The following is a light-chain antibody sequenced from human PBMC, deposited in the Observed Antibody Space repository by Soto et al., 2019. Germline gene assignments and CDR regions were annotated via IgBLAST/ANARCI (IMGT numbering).Light chain of an antibody. Sequence: EIVLTQSPGTLSLSPGERATLSCRASQSVSSSYLAWYQQKPGQAPRLLIYGASSRATGIPYRFSGSGSGTDVTLTISRLEPEDFAVYYCQQYGSSPKTFGQGTKVEIK. V-gene: IGKV3-20*01. CDR3: QQYGSSPKT. CDR2: GAS. J-gene: IGKJ1*01. CDR1: QSVSSSY.